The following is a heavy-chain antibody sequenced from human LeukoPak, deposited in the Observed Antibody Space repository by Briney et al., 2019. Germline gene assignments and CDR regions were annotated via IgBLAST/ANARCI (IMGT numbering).Heavy chain of an antibody. CDR2: ISYSGST. V-gene: IGHV4-59*01. J-gene: IGHJ5*02. D-gene: IGHD3-22*01. CDR3: AREPGFDSSGYLNWFDP. Sequence: SETLSLTCTVSGGSTSSYYWSWIRQPPGKGLEWIACISYSGSTKYNPSLESRVTISVDTSKNQLSLKLSSVTAADTAVYYCAREPGFDSSGYLNWFDPWGQGTLVTVSS. CDR1: GGSTSSYY.